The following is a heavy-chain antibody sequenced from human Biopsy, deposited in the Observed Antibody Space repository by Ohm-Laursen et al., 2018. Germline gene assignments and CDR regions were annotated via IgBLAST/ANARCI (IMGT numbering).Heavy chain of an antibody. CDR3: ARGMRSSGWPYFDS. CDR2: IYDRGSTA. V-gene: IGHV4-61*01. Sequence: SETLSLTWTVSGDSVSSGSFYWTWIRQPPGQGLEYIGYIYDRGSTANYNPSLESRVTMSVDMPKNQFSLKLSPVTAADTAIYYCARGMRSSGWPYFDSWGQGTLVTVSS. CDR1: GDSVSSGSFY. J-gene: IGHJ4*02. D-gene: IGHD6-19*01.